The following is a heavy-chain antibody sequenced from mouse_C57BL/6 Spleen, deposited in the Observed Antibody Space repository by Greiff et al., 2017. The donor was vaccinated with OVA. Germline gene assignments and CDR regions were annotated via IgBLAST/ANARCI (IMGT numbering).Heavy chain of an antibody. CDR2: IYPGDGDT. V-gene: IGHV1-82*01. CDR1: GYAFSSSW. Sequence: VQLQQSGPDLVKPGASVKISCKASGYAFSSSWMNWVKQRPGKGLEWIGRIYPGDGDTNYNGKFKGKATLTADKSSSTAYMQLSSLTSEDSAVYFCARYDYEGMDYWGQGTSVTVSS. CDR3: ARYDYEGMDY. D-gene: IGHD2-4*01. J-gene: IGHJ4*01.